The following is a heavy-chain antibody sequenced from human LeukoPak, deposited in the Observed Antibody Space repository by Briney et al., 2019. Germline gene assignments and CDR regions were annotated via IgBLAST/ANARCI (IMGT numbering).Heavy chain of an antibody. D-gene: IGHD1-7*01. V-gene: IGHV1-8*03. Sequence: ASVKVSCKASGYTFTSYDINWVRQATGQGLEWMGWMNPNSGNTGYVQKFQGRVTITRNTSISTAYMELSSLRSGDTAVYYCARVITGTTFYWFDPWGQGTLVTVSS. CDR1: GYTFTSYD. CDR2: MNPNSGNT. CDR3: ARVITGTTFYWFDP. J-gene: IGHJ5*02.